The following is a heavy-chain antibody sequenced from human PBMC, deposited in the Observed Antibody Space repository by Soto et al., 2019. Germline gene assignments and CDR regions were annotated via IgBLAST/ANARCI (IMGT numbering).Heavy chain of an antibody. CDR2: INHSGST. V-gene: IGHV4-34*01. CDR3: ARLYTTQYYYYYYYMDV. D-gene: IGHD1-26*01. CDR1: GGSFSGYY. Sequence: QVQLQQWGAGLLKPSETLSLTCAVYGGSFSGYYWCWIRQPPGKGLEWIGEINHSGSTNYNPSLKSRVTISVDTSKNQFSLKLSSVTAADTAVYYCARLYTTQYYYYYYYMDVWGKGTTVTVSS. J-gene: IGHJ6*03.